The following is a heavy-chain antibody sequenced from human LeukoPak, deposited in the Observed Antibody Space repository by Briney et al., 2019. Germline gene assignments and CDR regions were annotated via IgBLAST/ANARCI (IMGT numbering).Heavy chain of an antibody. CDR3: ATEPAYYDFWSGYRRITYFDY. CDR1: GYTLTELS. V-gene: IGHV1-24*01. D-gene: IGHD3-3*01. Sequence: ASVKVSCKVSGYTLTELSMHWVRQAPGKGLEWIGCVDPEDGETIYAQKFQGRVTMTEDTSTDTAYMELSSLRSEDTAVYYCATEPAYYDFWSGYRRITYFDYWGQGTLVTVSS. CDR2: VDPEDGET. J-gene: IGHJ4*02.